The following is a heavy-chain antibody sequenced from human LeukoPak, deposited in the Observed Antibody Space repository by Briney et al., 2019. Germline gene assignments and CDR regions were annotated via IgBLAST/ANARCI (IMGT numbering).Heavy chain of an antibody. CDR3: ARVADFWSAPDY. CDR2: ISSSSSYI. CDR1: GFTFSSYS. J-gene: IGHJ4*02. Sequence: PGGSLRLSCAASGFTFSSYSMNWVRQAPGKGLEWVSSISSSSSYIYYADSVKGRFTISRDKAKNSLYLQMNSLRAEDTAVYYCARVADFWSAPDYWGQGTLVTVSS. V-gene: IGHV3-21*01. D-gene: IGHD3-3*01.